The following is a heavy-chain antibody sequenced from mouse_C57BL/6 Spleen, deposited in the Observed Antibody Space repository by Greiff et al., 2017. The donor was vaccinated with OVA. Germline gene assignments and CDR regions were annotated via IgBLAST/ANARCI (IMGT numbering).Heavy chain of an antibody. V-gene: IGHV5-4*01. J-gene: IGHJ2*01. CDR1: GFTFSSYA. D-gene: IGHD4-1*01. Sequence: EVMLVESGGGLVKPGGSLKLSCAASGFTFSSYAMSWVRQTPEKRLEWVATISDGGSYTYYPDNVKGRFTISRDNAKNNLYLQMSHLKSEDTAMYYGARDGLTGDPLDYWGQGTTLTVSS. CDR2: ISDGGSYT. CDR3: ARDGLTGDPLDY.